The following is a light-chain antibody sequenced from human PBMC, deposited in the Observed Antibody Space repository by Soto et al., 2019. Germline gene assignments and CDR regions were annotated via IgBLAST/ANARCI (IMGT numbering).Light chain of an antibody. CDR3: QHYNSYSEA. Sequence: DIQMTQSPSSLSASVGDRVTITCRASLPISNYLAWYQQKPGKAPKLLIYKASSLESGVPSRFSGSGSGTEFTLTISSLQPDDFATYYCQHYNSYSEAFGQGTKVDIK. CDR2: KAS. V-gene: IGKV1-5*03. J-gene: IGKJ1*01. CDR1: LPISNY.